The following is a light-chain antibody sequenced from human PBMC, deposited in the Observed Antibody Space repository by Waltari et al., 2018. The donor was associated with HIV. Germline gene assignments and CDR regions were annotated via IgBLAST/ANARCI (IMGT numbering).Light chain of an antibody. Sequence: QSVLTQPPSASGTPGQPVPISCSGSSSNIGNDNVSWYQQLPGMTPKLLIYKNYQRPSGVPDRFAGSKSGTSASLAISGLRSEDEADYYCVGWDGSLSGYVFGAGTKVTVL. CDR1: SSNIGNDN. CDR2: KNY. V-gene: IGLV1-47*01. CDR3: VGWDGSLSGYV. J-gene: IGLJ1*01.